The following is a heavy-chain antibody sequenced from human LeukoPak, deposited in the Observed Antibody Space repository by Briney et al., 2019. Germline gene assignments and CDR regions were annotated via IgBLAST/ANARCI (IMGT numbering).Heavy chain of an antibody. CDR2: ISTSSSYM. CDR1: GFTFSSYT. Sequence: GGSLRLSCAASGFTFSSYTMNWVRQAPGKGLEWVSFISTSSSYMYYADSVKGRFTISRDNAKKSLYLQMDSLRAEDTAVYYCARSTWSADAFDIWGQGTMVTVSS. D-gene: IGHD1-1*01. J-gene: IGHJ3*02. CDR3: ARSTWSADAFDI. V-gene: IGHV3-21*01.